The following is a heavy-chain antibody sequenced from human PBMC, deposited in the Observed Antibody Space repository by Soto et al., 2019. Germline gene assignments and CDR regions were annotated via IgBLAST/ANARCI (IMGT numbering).Heavy chain of an antibody. CDR3: VKDRMAYNSVWDPFDI. J-gene: IGHJ3*02. D-gene: IGHD1-20*01. CDR1: GFTFYSYA. V-gene: IGHV3-23*01. CDR2: IGSVGGDT. Sequence: EVQLLESGGGLVQPGGSLRLSCAASGFTFYSYAMSWVRQAPGKGLEWVSTIGSVGGDTYYADSVKGRFTISRDDSKNTLLLQMNSLRAVDSAVYYCVKDRMAYNSVWDPFDIWGQGTMVTVSS.